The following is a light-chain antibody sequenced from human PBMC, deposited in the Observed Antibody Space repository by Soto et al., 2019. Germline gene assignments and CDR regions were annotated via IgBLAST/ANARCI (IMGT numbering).Light chain of an antibody. CDR3: QQLNSYPYT. CDR2: AAS. Sequence: DIQLTQYPSFLSASVGDRVTITCRASQGIFNFLAWYQQKPGKAPKLLMSAASSLQSGVPSTFSGSGSGTEFALTISSLQPEDFATYYCQQLNSYPYTLGQGTKLEI. J-gene: IGKJ2*01. V-gene: IGKV1-9*01. CDR1: QGIFNF.